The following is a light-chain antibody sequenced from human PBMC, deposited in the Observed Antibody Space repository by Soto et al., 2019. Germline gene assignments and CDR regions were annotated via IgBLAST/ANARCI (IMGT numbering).Light chain of an antibody. CDR2: GAS. Sequence: DIVLTQSPGTLSLSPGERATLACSAIQSVSSSYLGWYQQIPGQVPRLIIYGASSRPTGTPARITRSGSGTDFTLTISRLEPEDFAVFYCHQYGSSPQTFGEGTKVDI. J-gene: IGKJ1*01. CDR3: HQYGSSPQT. V-gene: IGKV3-20*01. CDR1: QSVSSSY.